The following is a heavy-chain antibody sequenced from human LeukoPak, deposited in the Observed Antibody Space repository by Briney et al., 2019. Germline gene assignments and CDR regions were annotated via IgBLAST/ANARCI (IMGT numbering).Heavy chain of an antibody. CDR1: GGSFGGYY. V-gene: IGHV4-34*01. CDR3: ARGRKVVVPAASYVFDY. CDR2: INHSGST. J-gene: IGHJ4*02. Sequence: PSETLSLTCAVYGGSFGGYYWSRIRQPPGKGLEWIGEINHSGSTNYNPSLKSRVTISVDTSKNQFSLKLSSVTAADTAVYYCARGRKVVVPAASYVFDYWGQGTLVTVSS. D-gene: IGHD2-2*01.